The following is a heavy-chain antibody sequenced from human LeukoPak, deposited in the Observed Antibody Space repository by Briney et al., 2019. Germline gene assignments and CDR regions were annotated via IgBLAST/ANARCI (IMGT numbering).Heavy chain of an antibody. Sequence: ASETLSLTCTLSGGSISSYYWSWIRQPAGKGLEWIGRIYTSGSTHYNPSLKSRVTMSVDTSKNQFSVKLSSVTAADTAVYYCAGDVSYYGMDVWGQGTTVTVSS. CDR2: IYTSGST. V-gene: IGHV4-4*07. J-gene: IGHJ6*02. CDR3: AGDVSYYGMDV. CDR1: GGSISSYY.